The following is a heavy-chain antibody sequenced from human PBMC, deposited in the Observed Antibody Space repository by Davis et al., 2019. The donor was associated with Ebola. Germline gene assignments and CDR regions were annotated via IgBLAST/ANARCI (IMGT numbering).Heavy chain of an antibody. CDR2: ISWNSGSI. CDR3: ARSGIAVAGPDY. D-gene: IGHD6-19*01. Sequence: SLKISCAASGFTFDDYAMHWVRQAPGKGLEWVSGISWNSGSIGYADSVKGRFTISRDNAKNSLYLQMNSLRAEDTAVYYCARSGIAVAGPDYWGQGTLVTVSS. V-gene: IGHV3-9*01. CDR1: GFTFDDYA. J-gene: IGHJ4*02.